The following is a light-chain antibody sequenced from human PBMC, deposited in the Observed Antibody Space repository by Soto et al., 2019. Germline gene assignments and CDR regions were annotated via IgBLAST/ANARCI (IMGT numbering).Light chain of an antibody. CDR2: AAS. CDR1: PSISSD. Sequence: DIQMTQSPSSLSASVGDRVTITGRTSPSISSDINWYQQKPGKAPKLLIYAASSLQSGVPSRFSGSGSGTDFTLTISSLQPEDFATYYCQQSYSTPLTFGPGTKVDIK. CDR3: QQSYSTPLT. J-gene: IGKJ3*01. V-gene: IGKV1-39*01.